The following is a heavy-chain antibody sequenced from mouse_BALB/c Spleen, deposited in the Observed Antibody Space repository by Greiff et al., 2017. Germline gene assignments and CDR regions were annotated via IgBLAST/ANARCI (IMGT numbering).Heavy chain of an antibody. CDR3: ARHPPLPAY. CDR2: ISSGGGST. Sequence: EVQLVESGGGLVKPGGSLKLSCAASGFAFSSYDMSWVRQTPEKRLEWVAYISSGGGSTYYPDTVKGRFTISRDNAKNTLYLQMSSLKSEDTAMYYCARHPPLPAYWGQGTLVTVSA. CDR1: GFAFSSYD. D-gene: IGHD2-1*01. V-gene: IGHV5-12-1*01. J-gene: IGHJ3*01.